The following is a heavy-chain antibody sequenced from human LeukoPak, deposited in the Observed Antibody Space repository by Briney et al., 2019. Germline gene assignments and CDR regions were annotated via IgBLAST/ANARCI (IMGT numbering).Heavy chain of an antibody. D-gene: IGHD3-16*02. CDR2: IYYSGST. V-gene: IGHV4-59*01. J-gene: IGHJ6*02. CDR3: ARVALPNYYYYGMDV. Sequence: SETLSLTCTVSGGSISSYYWSWIRQPPGKGLEWIGYIYYSGSTNYNPSLKSRVTISVDTSKNQFSLKLSSVTAADTAVYYCARVALPNYYYYGMDVWGQGTTVTVSS. CDR1: GGSISSYY.